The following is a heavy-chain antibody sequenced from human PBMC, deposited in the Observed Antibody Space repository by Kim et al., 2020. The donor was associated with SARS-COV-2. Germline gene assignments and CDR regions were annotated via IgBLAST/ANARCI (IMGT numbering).Heavy chain of an antibody. J-gene: IGHJ6*04. Sequence: GGSLRLSCAASGFTFSSYGMHWVRQAPGKGLEWVAVISYDGSNKYYADSVKGRFIISRDNSKNTLYLQMNSLRAEDTAVYYCAKESGSGSYYAWTYYYSGMNFWGKG. CDR2: ISYDGSNK. D-gene: IGHD3-10*01. CDR1: GFTFSSYG. V-gene: IGHV3-30*18. CDR3: AKESGSGSYYAWTYYYSGMNF.